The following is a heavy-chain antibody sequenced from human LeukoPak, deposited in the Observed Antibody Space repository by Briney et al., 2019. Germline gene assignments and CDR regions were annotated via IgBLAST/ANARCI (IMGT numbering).Heavy chain of an antibody. D-gene: IGHD2-2*02. CDR2: IYTSGST. V-gene: IGHV4-4*09. Sequence: SETLSLTCTVSGGSISSYYWSWIRQPPGKGLEWIGYIYTSGSTNYNPSLKSRVTISVNTSKNQFSLKLSSVTAADTAVYYCARLGYCSSTSCYSPYFDYWGQGTPVTVSS. J-gene: IGHJ4*02. CDR1: GGSISSYY. CDR3: ARLGYCSSTSCYSPYFDY.